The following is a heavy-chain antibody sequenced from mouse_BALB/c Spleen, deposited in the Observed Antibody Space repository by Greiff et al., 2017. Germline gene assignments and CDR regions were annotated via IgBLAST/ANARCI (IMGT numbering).Heavy chain of an antibody. Sequence: QVQLQQSGAELVKPGASVKLSCKASGYTFTSYWMHWVKQRPGQGLEWIGEINPSNGRTNYNEKFKSKATLTVDKSSSTAYMQLSSLTSEDSAVYYCARGGITTPYYAMDYWGQGTSVTVSS. J-gene: IGHJ4*01. V-gene: IGHV1S81*02. CDR3: ARGGITTPYYAMDY. CDR2: INPSNGRT. CDR1: GYTFTSYW. D-gene: IGHD1-2*01.